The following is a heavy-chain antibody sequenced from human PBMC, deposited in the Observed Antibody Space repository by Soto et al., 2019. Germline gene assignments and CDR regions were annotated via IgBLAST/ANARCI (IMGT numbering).Heavy chain of an antibody. V-gene: IGHV1-3*01. J-gene: IGHJ6*02. CDR1: GYTFTSYA. CDR2: INAGNGNT. Sequence: ASVKVSCKASGYTFTSYAMHWVRQAPGPRLEWMGRINAGNGNTKYSQKLQGRVTIARDTFASIAYMELSSLRSEDTAVYYCAREYNGMDVWGQGTTVTVSS. D-gene: IGHD1-20*01. CDR3: AREYNGMDV.